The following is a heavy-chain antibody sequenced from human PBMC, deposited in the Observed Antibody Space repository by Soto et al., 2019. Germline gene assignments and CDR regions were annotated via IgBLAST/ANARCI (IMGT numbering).Heavy chain of an antibody. V-gene: IGHV3-30*18. CDR3: AKSKLPHYYYYGMDV. J-gene: IGHJ6*02. CDR1: GFTFSSHG. CDR2: ISYDGSNK. D-gene: IGHD4-4*01. Sequence: GGSLRRSCAASGFTFSSHGMQWVCQAPGKGLEWVAVISYDGSNKYYADSVKGRFTISRDNSKNTLYLQMNSLRAEDTAVYYCAKSKLPHYYYYGMDVWGQGTTVTVSS.